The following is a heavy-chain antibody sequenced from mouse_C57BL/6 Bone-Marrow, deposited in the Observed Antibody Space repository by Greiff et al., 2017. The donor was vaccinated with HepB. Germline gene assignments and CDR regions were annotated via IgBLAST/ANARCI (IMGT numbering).Heavy chain of an antibody. J-gene: IGHJ1*03. CDR3: ASPFITTVVSYWYFDV. Sequence: QVQLQQPGAELVKPGASVKLSCKASGYTFTSYWMHWVKQRPGQGLEWIGMIHPNSGSTNYNEKFKSKATLTVDKSSSTAYMQLSSLTSEDSAVYYCASPFITTVVSYWYFDVWGTGTTVTVSS. CDR2: IHPNSGST. D-gene: IGHD1-1*01. V-gene: IGHV1-64*01. CDR1: GYTFTSYW.